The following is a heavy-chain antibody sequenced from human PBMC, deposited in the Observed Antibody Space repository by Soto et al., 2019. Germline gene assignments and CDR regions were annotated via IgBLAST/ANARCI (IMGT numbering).Heavy chain of an antibody. J-gene: IGHJ3*02. CDR2: IYYSGST. CDR3: ARGDIVVVVVASFDAFDI. D-gene: IGHD2-15*01. V-gene: IGHV4-30-4*01. Sequence: SETLSLTCTVSGGSISRGGYNWSWIRQPPGKGLEWIGYIYYSGSTYYNPSLKTRVTISVDTSKNQFSLKLSSVTAADTAVYYCARGDIVVVVVASFDAFDIWGQGTMVTVSS. CDR1: GGSISRGGYN.